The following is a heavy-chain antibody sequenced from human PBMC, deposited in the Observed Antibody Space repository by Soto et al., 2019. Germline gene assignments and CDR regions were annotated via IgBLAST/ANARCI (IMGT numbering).Heavy chain of an antibody. J-gene: IGHJ4*02. D-gene: IGHD1-1*01. CDR1: GFTFSNAW. V-gene: IGHV3-15*07. Sequence: VQLVESGGGLVKPGGSLRLSCAASGFTFSNAWMNWVRQAPGKGLEWVAHIKSTTDGGTTDYAAPVKGRFTISRDDSKNTLYLQMNSLKTADTAVYYCTADHGTSWNDYWGQGTLVTVSP. CDR2: IKSTTDGGTT. CDR3: TADHGTSWNDY.